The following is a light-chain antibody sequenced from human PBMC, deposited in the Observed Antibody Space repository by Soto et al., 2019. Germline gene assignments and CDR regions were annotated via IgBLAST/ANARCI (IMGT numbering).Light chain of an antibody. J-gene: IGKJ1*01. CDR3: QQYSSTPRT. V-gene: IGKV4-1*01. CDR1: QSVLYSSNNKNY. Sequence: DIVMTQSPDSLTVSLGERATINGKSSQSVLYSSNNKNYLAWYQQKPGQPPKLLIYWASTQESGVPDRFSGRGSGTDFTLTISSLQAEDVAVYYCQQYSSTPRTFGQGTQLEI. CDR2: WAS.